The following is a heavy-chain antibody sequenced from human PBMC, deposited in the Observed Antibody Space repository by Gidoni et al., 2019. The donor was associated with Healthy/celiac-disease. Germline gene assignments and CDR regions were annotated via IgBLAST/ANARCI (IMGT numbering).Heavy chain of an antibody. CDR1: GYTLTELS. D-gene: IGHD4-4*01. V-gene: IGHV1-24*01. CDR3: ATVGDSNLFVDYYYGMDV. CDR2: FDPEDSET. Sequence: QVPLVPSGAAVKKPGASVKVSCKVSGYTLTELSMHWVRQAPGQGLEWKGGFDPEDSETIYAQKFQVRVTMTEDTSTDTAYMELSIMRSEATAVYFCATVGDSNLFVDYYYGMDVWGQGTTVTVSS. J-gene: IGHJ6*02.